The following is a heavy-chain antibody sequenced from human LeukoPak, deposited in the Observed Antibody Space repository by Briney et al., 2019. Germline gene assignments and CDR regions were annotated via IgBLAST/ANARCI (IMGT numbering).Heavy chain of an antibody. CDR1: GGSISSGSYY. V-gene: IGHV4-61*02. Sequence: SQTLSLTCTASGGSISSGSYYSSWIRQPAGKGLEWIGRIYTSGSTNYNPSLKSRVTISVDTSKNQFSLKLSSVTAADTAVYYCARDDPLGYWGQGTLVTVSS. CDR3: ARDDPLGY. J-gene: IGHJ4*02. CDR2: IYTSGST.